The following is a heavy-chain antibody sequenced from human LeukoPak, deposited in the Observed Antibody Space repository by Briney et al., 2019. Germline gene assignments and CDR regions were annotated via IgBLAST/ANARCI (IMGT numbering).Heavy chain of an antibody. CDR1: GYTFTSYG. CDR3: ARVASDCGGDCYYDY. CDR2: ISAYNGNT. D-gene: IGHD2-21*01. V-gene: IGHV1-18*01. J-gene: IGHJ4*02. Sequence: ASVKVSCKASGYTFTSYGISWVRQAPGQGLEWMGWISAYNGNTNYAQKLQGRVTMTTDTSTSTAYMELSRLRSDDTAVYYCARVASDCGGDCYYDYWGQGTLVTVSS.